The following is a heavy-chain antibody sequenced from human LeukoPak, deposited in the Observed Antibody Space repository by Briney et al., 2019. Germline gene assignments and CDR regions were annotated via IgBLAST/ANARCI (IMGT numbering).Heavy chain of an antibody. D-gene: IGHD2-8*02. CDR3: AKEAPSLVDYYYSYMDV. CDR1: GFTFSYYA. J-gene: IGHJ6*03. V-gene: IGHV3-21*01. CDR2: ISTRSTYI. Sequence: TSGGSLRLSCAASGFTFSYYAMNWVRQAPGKGLEWVSSISTRSTYIYYADSLKGRFTISRDNSKNTLYLQMNSLRAEDTAVYYCAKEAPSLVDYYYSYMDVWGKGTTVTISS.